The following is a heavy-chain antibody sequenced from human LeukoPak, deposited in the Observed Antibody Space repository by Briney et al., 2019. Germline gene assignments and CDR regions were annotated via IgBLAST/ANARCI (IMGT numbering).Heavy chain of an antibody. J-gene: IGHJ4*02. CDR3: AKEGRGIVVVPAANLDY. CDR2: ISSRGDDT. Sequence: GGSLRLSCTASGFTFTTLAMSWVRQAPGKGLEWVSSISSRGDDTNCADSVKGRFTISRDNSKNTLYLQLNSLRVDDAAIYYCAKEGRGIVVVPAANLDYWGQGTLVTVSS. V-gene: IGHV3-23*01. D-gene: IGHD2-2*01. CDR1: GFTFTTLA.